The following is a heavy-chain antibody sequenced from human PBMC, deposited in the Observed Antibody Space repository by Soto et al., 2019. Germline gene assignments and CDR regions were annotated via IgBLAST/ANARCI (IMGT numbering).Heavy chain of an antibody. CDR1: GYTFTSYA. J-gene: IGHJ6*02. CDR3: ASIRAVAHTYYYYYGMDV. CDR2: INAGNGNT. Sequence: GASVNVSCKASGYTFTSYAMHWVRQAPGQRLEWMGWINAGNGNTKYSQKFQGRVTITRDTSASTAYMELSSLRSEDTAVYYCASIRAVAHTYYYYYGMDVWGQGTTVTVSS. V-gene: IGHV1-3*01. D-gene: IGHD6-19*01.